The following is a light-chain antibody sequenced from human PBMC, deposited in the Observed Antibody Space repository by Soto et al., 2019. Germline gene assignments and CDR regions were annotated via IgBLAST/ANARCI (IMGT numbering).Light chain of an antibody. J-gene: IGKJ5*01. V-gene: IGKV3-15*01. Sequence: EVVMTQSPATLSVSPGERATLSCRASQSISRNLAWYQQKPGQPPRLLKYDAATRATGTPDRFSGSGSGTEFTLTISSLQSEDFAVYYCQQYNNWSLTFGQGTRLEIK. CDR1: QSISRN. CDR3: QQYNNWSLT. CDR2: DAA.